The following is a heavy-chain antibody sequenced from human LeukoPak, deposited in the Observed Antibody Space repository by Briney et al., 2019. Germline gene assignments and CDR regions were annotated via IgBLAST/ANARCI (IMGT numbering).Heavy chain of an antibody. CDR2: INHSGDT. J-gene: IGHJ4*02. CDR3: ARNQATRVTLSTGLDK. Sequence: KASETLSLTCSVSGASISSSYWSWIRLPPGKGPEWIAYINHSGDTGYNPSLRSRVTISVDTSKNQFALKLNSVTAADTAVYYCARNQATRVTLSTGLDKWGQGVLVTVSS. CDR1: GASISSSY. V-gene: IGHV4-59*01. D-gene: IGHD2-21*02.